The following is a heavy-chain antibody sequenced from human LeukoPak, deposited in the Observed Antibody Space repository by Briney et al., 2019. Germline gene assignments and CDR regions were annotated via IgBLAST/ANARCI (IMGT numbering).Heavy chain of an antibody. J-gene: IGHJ5*02. CDR1: GYTFTSYG. D-gene: IGHD1-26*01. Sequence: ASVKVSCKASGYTFTSYGVSWGRQAPGQGREGRGWISAYNDNTYYAQKLQGRVTMTTDTSTSTAYMELRSLRSDATAVYYCARDTKRSRARWENLGFDPWGQGTLVTVSS. CDR2: ISAYNDNT. V-gene: IGHV1-18*04. CDR3: ARDTKRSRARWENLGFDP.